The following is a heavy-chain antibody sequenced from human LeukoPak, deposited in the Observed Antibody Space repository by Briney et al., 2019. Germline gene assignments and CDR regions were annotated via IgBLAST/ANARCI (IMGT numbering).Heavy chain of an antibody. V-gene: IGHV3-7*01. CDR2: IKQDGSEK. Sequence: PGGSLRLSCTVSGFTVSSNSMSWVRQAPGKGLEWVANIKQDGSEKYYVDSVKGRFTISRDNAKNSLYLQMNSLRAEDTAVYYCARVSSGYLFDYWGQGTLVTVSS. J-gene: IGHJ4*02. CDR1: GFTVSSNS. D-gene: IGHD3-22*01. CDR3: ARVSSGYLFDY.